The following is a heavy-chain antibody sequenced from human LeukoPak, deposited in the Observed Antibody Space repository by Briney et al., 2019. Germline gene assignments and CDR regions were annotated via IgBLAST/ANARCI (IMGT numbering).Heavy chain of an antibody. CDR1: GYTFTGYY. J-gene: IGHJ5*02. CDR3: ARTIAAAGTFDP. D-gene: IGHD6-13*01. CDR2: INPNSGGT. Sequence: GASVKVSCKASGYTFTGYYMHWVRQAPGQGLEWMGWINPNSGGTNYAQKFQGRVTMTRDTSISKVYMDLSRLRSDDTAVYYCARTIAAAGTFDPWGQGTLVTVSP. V-gene: IGHV1-2*02.